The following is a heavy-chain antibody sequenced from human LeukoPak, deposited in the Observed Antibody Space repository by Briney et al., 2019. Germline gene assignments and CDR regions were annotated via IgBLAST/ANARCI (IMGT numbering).Heavy chain of an antibody. V-gene: IGHV1-2*02. CDR3: ARVLRYFDWSLDY. J-gene: IGHJ4*02. CDR2: INPNSGGT. CDR1: GYTLTELS. Sequence: ASVKVSCKVSGYTLTELSMHWVRQAPGQGLEWMGWINPNSGGTNFAQKFQGRVTMTSDTSINTAYMELSRVRSDDTAVYYCARVLRYFDWSLDYWGQGTLVTVSS. D-gene: IGHD3-9*01.